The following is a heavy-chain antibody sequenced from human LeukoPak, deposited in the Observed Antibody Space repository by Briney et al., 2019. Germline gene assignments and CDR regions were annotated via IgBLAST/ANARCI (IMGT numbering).Heavy chain of an antibody. CDR3: ARKYCTNGVCYGFDY. CDR1: GYTFTSYG. D-gene: IGHD2-8*01. V-gene: IGHV1-18*01. CDR2: ISAYNGNT. J-gene: IGHJ4*02. Sequence: ASVKVSCKASGYTFTSYGISWVRQAPGQGLEWMGWISAYNGNTNYAQKLQGRVTMTTDTSTSTAYMELRSLRSDGTAVYYCARKYCTNGVCYGFDYWGQGTLVTVSS.